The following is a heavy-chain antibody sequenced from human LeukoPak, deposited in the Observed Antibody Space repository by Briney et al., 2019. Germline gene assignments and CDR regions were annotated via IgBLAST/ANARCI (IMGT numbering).Heavy chain of an antibody. CDR2: INHSGST. Sequence: PSETLSLTCAVCGGSFSGYYWSWIRQPPGKGLEWIGEINHSGSTNYNPSLKSRVTISVDTSKNQFSLKLSSVTAADTAVYYCARNSVVFPFDYWGQGTLVTVSS. CDR1: GGSFSGYY. CDR3: ARNSVVFPFDY. D-gene: IGHD4-23*01. J-gene: IGHJ4*02. V-gene: IGHV4-34*01.